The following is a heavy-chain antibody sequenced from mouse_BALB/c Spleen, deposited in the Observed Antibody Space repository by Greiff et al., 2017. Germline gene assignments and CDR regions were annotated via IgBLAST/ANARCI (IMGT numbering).Heavy chain of an antibody. Sequence: QVQLKESGPGLVAPSQSLSITCTVSGFSLTSYGVHWVRQPPGKGLEWLGVIWAGGSTNYNSALMSRLSISKDNSKSQVFLKMNSLQTDDTAMYYCARDLYYYGSSGFAYWGQGTLVTVSA. V-gene: IGHV2-9*02. J-gene: IGHJ3*01. CDR1: GFSLTSYG. CDR3: ARDLYYYGSSGFAY. CDR2: IWAGGST. D-gene: IGHD1-1*01.